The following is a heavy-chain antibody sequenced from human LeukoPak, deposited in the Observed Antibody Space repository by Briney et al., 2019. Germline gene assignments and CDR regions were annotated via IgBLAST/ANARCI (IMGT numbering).Heavy chain of an antibody. CDR2: TGSTGVST. CDR1: GFTFSSYA. V-gene: IGHV3-23*01. CDR3: VKDPGVVPAHYFDY. J-gene: IGHJ4*02. D-gene: IGHD2-2*01. Sequence: SGGSLRLSCAASGFTFSSYAMNWVRQAPGKGLEWVSATGSTGVSTFYADSVKGRFTVSRDNSKNTLSLQMNSLRAEDTAVYYCVKDPGVVPAHYFDYWGQGILVTVSS.